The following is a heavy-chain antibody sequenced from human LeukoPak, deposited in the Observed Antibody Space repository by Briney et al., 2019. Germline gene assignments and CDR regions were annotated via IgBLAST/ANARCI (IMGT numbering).Heavy chain of an antibody. CDR2: IKQDGSEK. J-gene: IGHJ6*03. Sequence: GGSLRLSCAASGFTSSSYWMSWVRQAPGKGLEWVANIKQDGSEKYYVDSVKGRFTISRDNAKNSLYLQMNSLRAEDTAVYYCARYYDFWSGYYPRRYYYYYMDVWGKGTTVTVSS. CDR3: ARYYDFWSGYYPRRYYYYYMDV. V-gene: IGHV3-7*01. D-gene: IGHD3-3*01. CDR1: GFTSSSYW.